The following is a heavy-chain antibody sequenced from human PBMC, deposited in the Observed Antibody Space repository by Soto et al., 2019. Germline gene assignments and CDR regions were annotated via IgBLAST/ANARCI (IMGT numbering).Heavy chain of an antibody. CDR1: GGSISGYY. Sequence: SETLSLTCTVSGGSISGYYWSWIRQPPGKGLEWIGYMYNTGSTAYNPSFKSRVTISVDTSKNQFSLKLNSVTAADTAVYYCARDLWGYCGTDCYPLDVWGQGTTVTVS. J-gene: IGHJ6*02. D-gene: IGHD2-21*02. CDR2: MYNTGST. CDR3: ARDLWGYCGTDCYPLDV. V-gene: IGHV4-59*01.